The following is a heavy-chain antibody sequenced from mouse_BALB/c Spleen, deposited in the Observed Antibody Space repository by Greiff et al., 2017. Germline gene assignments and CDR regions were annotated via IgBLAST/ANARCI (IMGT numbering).Heavy chain of an antibody. V-gene: IGHV1-87*01. Sequence: QVQLQQSGAELARPGASVKLSCKASGYTFTSYWMQWVKQRPGQGLEWIGAIYPGDGDTRYTQKFKGKATLTADKSSSTAYMQLSSLASEDSAVYYCARVPEDYDYAMDYWGQGTSVTVSS. J-gene: IGHJ4*01. D-gene: IGHD2-4*01. CDR2: IYPGDGDT. CDR1: GYTFTSYW. CDR3: ARVPEDYDYAMDY.